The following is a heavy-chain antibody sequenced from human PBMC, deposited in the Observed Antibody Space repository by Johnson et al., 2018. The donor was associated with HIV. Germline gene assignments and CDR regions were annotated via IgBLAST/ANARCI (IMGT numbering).Heavy chain of an antibody. D-gene: IGHD4-23*01. Sequence: VQLVESGGGLVQPGGSLRLSCAASGFTFDDYAMHWVRQAPGKGLEWVSGISWNSGSIGYADSVKGRLTISRDNAKNSLYLQMNSLRAEDTAVYYCAREATVVMLGYAFDIWGQGTMVTVSS. J-gene: IGHJ3*02. CDR2: ISWNSGSI. CDR3: AREATVVMLGYAFDI. CDR1: GFTFDDYA. V-gene: IGHV3-9*01.